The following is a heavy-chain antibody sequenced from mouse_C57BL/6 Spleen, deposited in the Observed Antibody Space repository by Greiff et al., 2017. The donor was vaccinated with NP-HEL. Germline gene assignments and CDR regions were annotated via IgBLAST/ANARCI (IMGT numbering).Heavy chain of an antibody. CDR1: GYTFTSYW. CDR2: INPSSGYT. Sequence: QVQLKQSGAELAKPGASVKLSCKASGYTFTSYWMHWVKQRPGQGLEWIGYINPSSGYTKYNQTFKDKATLTADKSSSTAYMQLSSLTYEDSAVYYCARTTVVAPFAYWGQGTLVTVSA. J-gene: IGHJ3*01. D-gene: IGHD1-1*01. CDR3: ARTTVVAPFAY. V-gene: IGHV1-7*01.